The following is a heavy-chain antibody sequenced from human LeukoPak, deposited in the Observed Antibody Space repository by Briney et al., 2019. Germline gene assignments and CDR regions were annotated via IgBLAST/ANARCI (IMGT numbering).Heavy chain of an antibody. Sequence: SETLSLTCAVYGGSFSGYYWSWIRQPPGKGLEWTGEINHSGSTNYNPSLKSRVTISVDTSKNQFSLKLSSVTAADTAVYYCASAPMVRGAPFDYWGQGTLVTVSS. D-gene: IGHD3-10*01. CDR3: ASAPMVRGAPFDY. CDR1: GGSFSGYY. CDR2: INHSGST. V-gene: IGHV4-34*01. J-gene: IGHJ4*02.